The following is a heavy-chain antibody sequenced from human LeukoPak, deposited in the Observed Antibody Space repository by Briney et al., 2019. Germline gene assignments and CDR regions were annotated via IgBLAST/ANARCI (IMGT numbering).Heavy chain of an antibody. J-gene: IGHJ5*02. Sequence: GASVRVSCKASGYTFTDNYIHWVRQAPGQGLEWMGWMNPNNGGTAYAQKFQGRFTMTRDTSITTAYMELRSLRSDDTAVYYCARAGRRGSWFDPWGQGTLVTVSS. D-gene: IGHD2-15*01. CDR1: GYTFTDNY. CDR2: MNPNNGGT. V-gene: IGHV1-2*02. CDR3: ARAGRRGSWFDP.